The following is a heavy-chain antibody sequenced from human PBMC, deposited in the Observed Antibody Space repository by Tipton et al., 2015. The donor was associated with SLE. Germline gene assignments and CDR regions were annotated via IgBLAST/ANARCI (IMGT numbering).Heavy chain of an antibody. CDR2: INHSGST. J-gene: IGHJ6*03. D-gene: IGHD6-13*01. Sequence: TLSLTCAVYGGSFSGYYWSWIRQPPGKGLEWIGEINHSGSTNYNSSLKSRVTISVDTSKNQFSLKLSSVTAADTAVYYCARGLYSSSWPYYYYMDVWGKGTTVTVSS. V-gene: IGHV4-34*01. CDR1: GGSFSGYY. CDR3: ARGLYSSSWPYYYYMDV.